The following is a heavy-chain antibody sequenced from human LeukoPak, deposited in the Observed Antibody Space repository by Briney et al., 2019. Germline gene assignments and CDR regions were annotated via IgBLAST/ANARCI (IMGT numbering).Heavy chain of an antibody. D-gene: IGHD6-13*01. J-gene: IGHJ4*02. V-gene: IGHV4-39*01. CDR2: IYYSGST. CDR1: GGSISSSSYY. CDR3: ASLGYSSPYYFDY. Sequence: SETLSLSRTVSGGSISSSSYYWGWIRQPPGKGLEWIGSIYYSGSTYYNPSLKSRVTISVDTSKNQFSLKLSSVTAADTAVYYCASLGYSSPYYFDYWGQGTLVTVSS.